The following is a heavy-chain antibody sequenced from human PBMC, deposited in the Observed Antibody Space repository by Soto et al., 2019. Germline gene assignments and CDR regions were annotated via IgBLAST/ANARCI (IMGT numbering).Heavy chain of an antibody. V-gene: IGHV4-31*03. CDR1: GGSISSGGYY. Sequence: SETLSLTCTVSGGSISSGGYYWSWIRQHPGKGLEWIGYIYYSGSTYYNPSLKSRVTISVDTSKNQFSLKLSSVTAADTAVYYCARDKMVRGVAPAAMDVWGKGTTVTVSS. J-gene: IGHJ6*04. CDR3: ARDKMVRGVAPAAMDV. D-gene: IGHD3-10*01. CDR2: IYYSGST.